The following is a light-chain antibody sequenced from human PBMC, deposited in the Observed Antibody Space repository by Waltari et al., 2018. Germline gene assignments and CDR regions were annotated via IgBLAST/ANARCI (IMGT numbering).Light chain of an antibody. CDR1: QSISRN. CDR2: KTS. V-gene: IGKV1-5*03. Sequence: DIQMTQSPYTLSASVGDRGTIPCRASQSISRNLAWYKQKPGKAPKLLIYKTSSLESGVPSRFSGSGSETEFTLTISSLQPDDLATYYCQQYYSYPWTFGQGTKVEIK. J-gene: IGKJ1*01. CDR3: QQYYSYPWT.